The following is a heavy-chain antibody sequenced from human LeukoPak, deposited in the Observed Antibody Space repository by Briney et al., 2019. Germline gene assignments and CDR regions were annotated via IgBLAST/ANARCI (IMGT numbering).Heavy chain of an antibody. D-gene: IGHD6-13*01. CDR2: IIPILGTS. CDR3: ATDLADATYGFDI. V-gene: IGHV1-69*05. CDR1: GGTFSNYA. J-gene: IGHJ3*02. Sequence: SVKVSCKTSGGTFSNYAISWVRQAPGQGLEWVGGIIPILGTSNSAEKFQGRLTVTTDEFTGTAYMELSTLRSEDTAVYYCATDLADATYGFDIWGQGTMVTVSS.